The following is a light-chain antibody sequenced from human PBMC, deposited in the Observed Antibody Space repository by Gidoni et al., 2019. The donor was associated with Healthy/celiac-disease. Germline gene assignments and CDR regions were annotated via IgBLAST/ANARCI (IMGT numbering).Light chain of an antibody. V-gene: IGKV1-33*01. CDR1: QDISNY. Sequence: RVTITCQASQDISNYLNWYQQKPGKAPKLLIYDASNLETRVPSRFSGSGSGTDFTFTISSLQPEDIATYYCQQYDNLITFGQGTRLEIK. CDR2: DAS. CDR3: QQYDNLIT. J-gene: IGKJ5*01.